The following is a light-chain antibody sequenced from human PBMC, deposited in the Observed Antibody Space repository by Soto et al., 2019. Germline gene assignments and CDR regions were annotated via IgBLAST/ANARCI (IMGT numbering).Light chain of an antibody. V-gene: IGKV1-9*01. CDR2: TAS. J-gene: IGKJ4*01. CDR1: QGISTY. CDR3: QQRNSYPLT. Sequence: IQLTQSPSSLSASVGDRVTITCRASQGISTYLAWYQQNPGKAPKLLISTASTLQSGVPSRFSGSGSGTDFTLTISSLQPEDFATYYCQQRNSYPLTFGGGTKVEIK.